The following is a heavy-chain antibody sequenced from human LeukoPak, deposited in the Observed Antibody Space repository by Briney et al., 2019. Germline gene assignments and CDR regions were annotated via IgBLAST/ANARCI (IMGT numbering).Heavy chain of an antibody. CDR1: GFTFSSYW. Sequence: GGSLRLSCAASGFTFSSYWMSWVRQAPGKGLEWVANIKQDGSEKYYVDSVKGRFTISRDNAKNSLYLQMNSLRAEDTAVYYCARVVRSWPYWYFDLWGRGALVTVSS. D-gene: IGHD6-13*01. J-gene: IGHJ2*01. CDR2: IKQDGSEK. V-gene: IGHV3-7*01. CDR3: ARVVRSWPYWYFDL.